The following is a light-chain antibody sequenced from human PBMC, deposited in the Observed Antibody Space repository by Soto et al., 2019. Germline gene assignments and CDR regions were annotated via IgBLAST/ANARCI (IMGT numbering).Light chain of an antibody. J-gene: IGLJ3*02. CDR1: SSDVGGYNY. CDR3: SSYTSSSTWV. V-gene: IGLV2-14*01. CDR2: EVT. Sequence: QSALTQPASVSGSPGQSITISCTGTSSDVGGYNYVSWYQHHPGEAPKLMIYEVTNRPSGVPNRFAGSKSGNTASLTISGLQAEDEADYYCSSYTSSSTWVFGGGTKLTVL.